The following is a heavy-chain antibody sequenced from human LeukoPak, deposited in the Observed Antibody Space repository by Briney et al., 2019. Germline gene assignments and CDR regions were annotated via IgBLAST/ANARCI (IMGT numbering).Heavy chain of an antibody. J-gene: IGHJ3*02. CDR2: IIPILGTR. V-gene: IGHV1-69*06. CDR1: VGTFSSYA. Sequence: SVKVSRKASVGTFSSYAICGVRDAPGPGGEWMGEIIPILGTRNNAQKIQGRATTTADKYTSTAYMELSSLRSEDTAVYCCGRGAPDAFDIWGQGTMVTVSS. CDR3: GRGAPDAFDI.